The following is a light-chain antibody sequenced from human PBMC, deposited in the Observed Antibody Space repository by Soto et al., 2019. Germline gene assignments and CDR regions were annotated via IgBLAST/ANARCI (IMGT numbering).Light chain of an antibody. CDR1: SNIY. CDR2: EVA. J-gene: IGLJ2*01. Sequence: QSALTQPASVSGSLGQSITISCTGTSNIYVSWYQQHPGKAPKLMIDEVANRPSGVSNRFSGSKSGNTASLTISGLQAEDEADYYCGSYRSGTTLIFGGGTKLTVL. CDR3: GSYRSGTTLI. V-gene: IGLV2-14*01.